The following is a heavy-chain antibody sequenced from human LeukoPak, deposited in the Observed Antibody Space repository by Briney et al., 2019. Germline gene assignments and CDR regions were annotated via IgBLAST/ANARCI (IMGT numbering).Heavy chain of an antibody. CDR2: ISWDGGST. CDR1: GFTFDDYT. D-gene: IGHD6-6*01. Sequence: PGGSLRLSCAASGFTFDDYTMHWVRQAPGKGLEWVSLISWDGGSTYYADSVKGRFTISRDNSKNSLYLQMNSLRTEDTALYYCAKGDSSSYNYYYYYMDVWGKGTTVTVSS. V-gene: IGHV3-43*01. J-gene: IGHJ6*03. CDR3: AKGDSSSYNYYYYYMDV.